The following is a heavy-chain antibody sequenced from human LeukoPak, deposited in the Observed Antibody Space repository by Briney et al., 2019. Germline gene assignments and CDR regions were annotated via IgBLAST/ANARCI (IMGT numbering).Heavy chain of an antibody. CDR1: GYTFTGYY. CDR2: INPNSGDT. CDR3: AREIYYAENLYFDY. Sequence: ASVKVSCKASGYTFTGYYMHWVRQAPGLGLEWMGWINPNSGDTNYAQKFQGRVTMTRDTSIRTAYLELSGLKSDDTAVYYCAREIYYAENLYFDYWGQGTLVTVSS. J-gene: IGHJ4*02. D-gene: IGHD3-10*01. V-gene: IGHV1-2*02.